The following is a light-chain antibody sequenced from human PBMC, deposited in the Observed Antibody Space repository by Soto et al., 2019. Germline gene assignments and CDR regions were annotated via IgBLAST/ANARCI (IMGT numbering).Light chain of an antibody. CDR2: EVS. V-gene: IGLV2-14*01. CDR1: SSDVGAYNY. Sequence: QSALTQPASVSGSPGQSITISCTGTSSDVGAYNYVSWYQQHPDKAPKLMIYEVSDRPSGISNRFSGSKSGNTASLTISGLQAEDEADYYCSSYTPTATVVFGGGTKVTVL. CDR3: SSYTPTATVV. J-gene: IGLJ2*01.